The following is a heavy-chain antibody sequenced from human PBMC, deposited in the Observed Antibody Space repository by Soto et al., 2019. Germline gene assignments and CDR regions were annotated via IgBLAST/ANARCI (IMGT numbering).Heavy chain of an antibody. CDR1: GGSINTFY. D-gene: IGHD5-18*01. CDR2: IFSSGST. CDR3: AREGSYSAYNFAHGIQLWSFDF. V-gene: IGHV4-4*07. J-gene: IGHJ4*02. Sequence: SDTLSLTCTVSGGSINTFYWSWVLQPAGQRLEWIGRIFSSGSTSFNPSLESRVAMSVDTSKNHFSLNLSPVTAADMAVYYCAREGSYSAYNFAHGIQLWSFDFWGQGALV.